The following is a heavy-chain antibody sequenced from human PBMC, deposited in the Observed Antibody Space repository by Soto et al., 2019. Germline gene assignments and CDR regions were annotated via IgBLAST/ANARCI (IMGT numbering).Heavy chain of an antibody. Sequence: EVQLVESGGGLVQPGGSLRLSCAASGFTFSSYSMNWVRQAPGKGLEWVSSISSSSSYIYYADSVKGRFTISRDNAKNSLYLQMNSLRAEDTAVYYCARGAPAYCGGDCSSSFDYWGQGTLVTVSS. CDR2: ISSSSSYI. D-gene: IGHD2-21*02. CDR3: ARGAPAYCGGDCSSSFDY. V-gene: IGHV3-21*01. CDR1: GFTFSSYS. J-gene: IGHJ4*02.